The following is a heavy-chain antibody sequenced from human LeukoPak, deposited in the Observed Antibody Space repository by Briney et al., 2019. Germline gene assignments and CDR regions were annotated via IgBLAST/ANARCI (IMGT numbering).Heavy chain of an antibody. CDR3: AKDRGSGSYAVDF. Sequence: GGSLRLSCAASGFTLSMYWMSWVRQAPGKGLEWVSHISSGSSVIYYADSVKGRFTISRDNAKNSLYLQMNSLRAEDTAVYYCAKDRGSGSYAVDFWGRGTLVTVS. CDR1: GFTLSMYW. V-gene: IGHV3-48*04. D-gene: IGHD1-26*01. J-gene: IGHJ4*02. CDR2: ISSGSSVI.